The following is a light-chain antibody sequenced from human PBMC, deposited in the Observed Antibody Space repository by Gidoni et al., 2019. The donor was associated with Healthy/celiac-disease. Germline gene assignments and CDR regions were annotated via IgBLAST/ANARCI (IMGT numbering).Light chain of an antibody. CDR2: DAS. CDR1: QSVSSY. Sequence: EIVLTQSPATLSLSPGARATLSCMASQSVSSYLAWYQQKPGQAPRPLIYDASNRATGIPARFSGSGSGTDFTLTISSREPEDFTVYYCQQRSNWPPFTFGPGTKVDIK. CDR3: QQRSNWPPFT. V-gene: IGKV3-11*01. J-gene: IGKJ3*01.